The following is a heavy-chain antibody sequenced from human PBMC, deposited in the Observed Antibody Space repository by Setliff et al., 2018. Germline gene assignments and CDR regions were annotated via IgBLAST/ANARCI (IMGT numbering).Heavy chain of an antibody. V-gene: IGHV5-51*01. CDR2: VFSGDSDT. J-gene: IGHJ3*02. Sequence: GESLKISCKGSGYRFTTYWIGWVRQMPGKGLEWVGIVFSGDSDTRYSPSFQGQVTMSADKSINTAYLQWSSLKASDTAMYYCARLGAPASHDAFDIWGQGTMVTVS. D-gene: IGHD6-25*01. CDR1: GYRFTTYW. CDR3: ARLGAPASHDAFDI.